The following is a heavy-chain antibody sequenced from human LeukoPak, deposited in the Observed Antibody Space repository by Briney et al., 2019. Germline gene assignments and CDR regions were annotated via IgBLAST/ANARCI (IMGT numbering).Heavy chain of an antibody. D-gene: IGHD6-6*01. CDR3: ARAIAARPNWFDP. Sequence: SETLSLTCTVSGGSISSSSYYWGWLRQPPGKGLEWIGSIYYSGSTYYNPSLKSRVTISVDTSKNQFSLKLSSVTAADTAVYYCARAIAARPNWFDPWGQGTLVTVSS. V-gene: IGHV4-39*07. CDR1: GGSISSSSYY. CDR2: IYYSGST. J-gene: IGHJ5*02.